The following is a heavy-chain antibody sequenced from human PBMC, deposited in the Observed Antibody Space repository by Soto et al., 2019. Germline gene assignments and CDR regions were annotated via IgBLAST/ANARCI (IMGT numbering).Heavy chain of an antibody. CDR1: GSSISSGGYY. V-gene: IGHV4-31*03. D-gene: IGHD2-21*02. CDR3: ARGGCGGDCRMVGAFDI. CDR2: IYYSGST. Sequence: SETLSLTCTVSGSSISSGGYYWSWIRQHPGKGLEWIGYIYYSGSTYYNPSLKSRVTISVDTSKNQFSLKLSSVTAADTAVYYCARGGCGGDCRMVGAFDIWGQGTMVNVS. J-gene: IGHJ3*02.